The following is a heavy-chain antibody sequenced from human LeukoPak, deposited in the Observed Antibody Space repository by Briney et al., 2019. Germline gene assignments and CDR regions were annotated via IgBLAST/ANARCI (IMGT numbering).Heavy chain of an antibody. CDR2: IIPIFGTA. CDR3: ARGSTLERGSRRYYYDSSGYPFDY. Sequence: SVKVSCKASGGTLSSYAISWVRQAPGQGLEWMGRIIPIFGTANYAQKFQGRVTITTDESTSTAYMELSSLRSEDTAVYYCARGSTLERGSRRYYYDSSGYPFDYWGQGTLVTVSS. CDR1: GGTLSSYA. J-gene: IGHJ4*02. D-gene: IGHD3-22*01. V-gene: IGHV1-69*05.